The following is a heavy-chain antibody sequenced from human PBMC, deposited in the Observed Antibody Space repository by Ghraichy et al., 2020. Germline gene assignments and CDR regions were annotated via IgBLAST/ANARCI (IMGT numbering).Heavy chain of an antibody. CDR3: ARTLLSDIYSPRYVRRRAWFDP. J-gene: IGHJ5*02. CDR2: VYYSGST. CDR1: GGSINNDY. Sequence: SETLSLTCDVYGGSINNDYWSWVRLPPGRGLEWIGHVYYSGSTTYNPSLKSRVTISVDRSKSQFSLKLTSVTAADTAVYYCARTLLSDIYSPRYVRRRAWFDPWGQGALVTVSS. D-gene: IGHD2-15*01. V-gene: IGHV4-59*01.